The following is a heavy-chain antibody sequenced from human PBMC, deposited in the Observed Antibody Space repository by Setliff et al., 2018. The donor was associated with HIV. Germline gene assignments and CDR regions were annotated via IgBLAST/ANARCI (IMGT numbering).Heavy chain of an antibody. D-gene: IGHD3-3*01. CDR3: VSGPLSGYGYYFDY. Sequence: SETLSLTCAVSGYSVSSGYYWGWIRQPPGKGLEWIGSFYHSRSTFYNPSLKSRVTISLDTSKNQFSLKLRSVTAADTAVYYCVSGPLSGYGYYFDYWGQGALVTVSS. V-gene: IGHV4-38-2*01. J-gene: IGHJ4*02. CDR2: FYHSRST. CDR1: GYSVSSGYY.